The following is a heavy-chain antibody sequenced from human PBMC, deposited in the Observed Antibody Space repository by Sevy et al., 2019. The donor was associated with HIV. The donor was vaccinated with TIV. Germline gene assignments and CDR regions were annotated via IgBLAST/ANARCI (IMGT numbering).Heavy chain of an antibody. CDR1: GGSIGNSNSY. CDR2: VYYNGDT. D-gene: IGHD3-22*01. J-gene: IGHJ4*02. Sequence: SETLSLTCIVSGGSIGNSNSYWGWVRQPPGRGLEWIGTVYYNGDTYYTPSLKKQTTISVDTSTNQFALRLTSVTAAVTAVYDCVREGITMMIAGFFDFWGQGTLVTVSS. CDR3: VREGITMMIAGFFDF. V-gene: IGHV4-39*02.